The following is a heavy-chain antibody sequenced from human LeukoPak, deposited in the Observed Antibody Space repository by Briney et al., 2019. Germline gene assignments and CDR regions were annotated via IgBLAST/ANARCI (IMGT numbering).Heavy chain of an antibody. D-gene: IGHD3-10*01. CDR3: ARDAEDYYYCLYYYYGMDV. Sequence: PGGSLRLSCAASGFTFSSYWMSWVRQAPGKGLEWVANIKQDGSEKYYVDSVKGRFTISRDNAKNSLYLQMNSLRAEDTAVYYCARDAEDYYYCLYYYYGMDVWGQGTTVTVSS. CDR2: IKQDGSEK. CDR1: GFTFSSYW. J-gene: IGHJ6*02. V-gene: IGHV3-7*01.